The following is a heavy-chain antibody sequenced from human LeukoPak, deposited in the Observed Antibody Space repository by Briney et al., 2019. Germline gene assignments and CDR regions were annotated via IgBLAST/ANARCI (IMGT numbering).Heavy chain of an antibody. CDR1: GGSISSSSFY. Sequence: PSETLSLTCTVSGGSISSSSFYWGWIRQPPGKGLEWIGTIYYSGNTYYNPSLKSRVTISVDTSKNQFSLKLISVTAADTAVYYCARGLGYSYGSLWYYYYMDVWGKGTTVTVSS. J-gene: IGHJ6*03. D-gene: IGHD5-18*01. V-gene: IGHV4-39*01. CDR2: IYYSGNT. CDR3: ARGLGYSYGSLWYYYYMDV.